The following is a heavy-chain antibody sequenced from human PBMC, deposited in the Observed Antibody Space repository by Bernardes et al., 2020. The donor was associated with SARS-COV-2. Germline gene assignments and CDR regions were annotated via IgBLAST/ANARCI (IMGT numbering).Heavy chain of an antibody. J-gene: IGHJ4*02. CDR2: INNVGHNT. V-gene: IGHV3-23*01. Sequence: GGSLRLSCRACGFTFSDFGMSWVRQAPGKGLEWVSSINNVGHNTHYADSVKGRLTISRDNSKSTLYLQMDSLRADDTAIYYCASQMSNGNYWGQGTLVTVSS. CDR3: ASQMSNGNY. CDR1: GFTFSDFG. D-gene: IGHD1-26*01.